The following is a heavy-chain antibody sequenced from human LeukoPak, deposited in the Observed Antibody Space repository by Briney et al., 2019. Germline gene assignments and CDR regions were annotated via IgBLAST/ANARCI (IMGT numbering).Heavy chain of an antibody. V-gene: IGHV4-34*01. Sequence: SETLSLICAVYGGSFTGYYWSWVRQPPGKGLELIGEINPSGGTNYNPSLKSRVTILVDKSNNQFSLMLTSVTAADTAVYYCARSYNRVILLYYWGQGTLVTVSS. D-gene: IGHD3-10*01. CDR2: INPSGGT. CDR3: ARSYNRVILLYY. J-gene: IGHJ4*02. CDR1: GGSFTGYY.